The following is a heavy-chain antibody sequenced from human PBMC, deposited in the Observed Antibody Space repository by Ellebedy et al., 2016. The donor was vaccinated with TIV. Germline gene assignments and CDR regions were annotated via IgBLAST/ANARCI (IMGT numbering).Heavy chain of an antibody. CDR3: ARGRWFGELSWFDP. D-gene: IGHD3-10*01. CDR1: GYTFTGYY. J-gene: IGHJ5*02. V-gene: IGHV1-2*04. CDR2: INPNSGGT. Sequence: ASVKVSCXASGYTFTGYYMHWVRQAPGQGLEWMGWINPNSGGTNYAQKFQGWVTMTRDTSISTAYMELSRLRSDDTAVYYCARGRWFGELSWFDPWGQGTLVTVSS.